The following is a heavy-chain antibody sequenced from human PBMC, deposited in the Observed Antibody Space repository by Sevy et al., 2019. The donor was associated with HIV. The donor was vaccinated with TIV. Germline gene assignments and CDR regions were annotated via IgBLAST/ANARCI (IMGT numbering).Heavy chain of an antibody. CDR3: ASAGVVIEKDAFDF. Sequence: GESLKISCAASGFTFSSYSMNWVRQAPGKGLEWVSSIISSSRYIYYPDSVRGRFTISRDNAKNSLYLQMNSLRAEDTAVYYCASAGVVIEKDAFDFWGQGTKVTVSS. V-gene: IGHV3-21*01. D-gene: IGHD3-3*01. CDR2: IISSSRYI. CDR1: GFTFSSYS. J-gene: IGHJ3*01.